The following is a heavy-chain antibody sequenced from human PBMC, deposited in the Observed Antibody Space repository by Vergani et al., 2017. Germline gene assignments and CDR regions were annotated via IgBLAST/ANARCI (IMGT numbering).Heavy chain of an antibody. CDR1: GFTFSSYG. Sequence: QVQLVESGGGVVQPGRSLRLSCAASGFTFSSYGMHWVRQAPGKGLEWVAVISYDGSNKYYADSVKGRFTISRDNSKNTLYLQMNSLRAEDTAVYYCAKDCLPFTWGQGTLVTVSS. CDR3: AKDCLPFT. V-gene: IGHV3-30*18. CDR2: ISYDGSNK. J-gene: IGHJ5*02.